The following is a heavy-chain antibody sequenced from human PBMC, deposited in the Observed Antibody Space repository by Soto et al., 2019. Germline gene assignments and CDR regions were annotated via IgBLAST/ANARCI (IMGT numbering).Heavy chain of an antibody. J-gene: IGHJ3*02. CDR3: ARSLYDYIWGSYRKESAFDI. CDR1: GGSISSYY. D-gene: IGHD3-16*02. Sequence: PSETLSLTCTVSGGSISSYYWSWIRQPPGKGLEWVGYIYYSGSTNYNPSLKSRVTISVDTSKNQFSLKLSSVTAADTAVYYCARSLYDYIWGSYRKESAFDIWGQGTMVTVSS. CDR2: IYYSGST. V-gene: IGHV4-59*01.